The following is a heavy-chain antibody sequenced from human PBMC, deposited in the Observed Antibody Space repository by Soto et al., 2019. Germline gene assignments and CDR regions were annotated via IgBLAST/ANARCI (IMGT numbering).Heavy chain of an antibody. D-gene: IGHD5-12*01. V-gene: IGHV3-23*01. CDR2: ISGSGDTT. CDR3: AKDRGGRWLQSDY. J-gene: IGHJ4*02. Sequence: VQLLESGGGLVQPGGSLRLSCAASGFTFSSYAMSWVRQAPGKGLEWVSAISGSGDTTYYADSVKGRFTISRDNSKNTLYLHMNSLRAEDTAVYYCAKDRGGRWLQSDYWGQGTLVTVSS. CDR1: GFTFSSYA.